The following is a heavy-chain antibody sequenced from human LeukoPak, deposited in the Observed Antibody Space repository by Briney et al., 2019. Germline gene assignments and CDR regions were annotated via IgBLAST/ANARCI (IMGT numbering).Heavy chain of an antibody. Sequence: GGSLRLSCAASRFTFSNYGMHWVRQAPGKGLEWVAVIWYDRSNKYYADSVKGRFTISRDNSKNTLYLQMNSLRAEDTAVYYCARDPGRGYTYGYGFDYWGQGTLVTVSS. J-gene: IGHJ4*02. D-gene: IGHD5-18*01. CDR1: RFTFSNYG. V-gene: IGHV3-33*01. CDR3: ARDPGRGYTYGYGFDY. CDR2: IWYDRSNK.